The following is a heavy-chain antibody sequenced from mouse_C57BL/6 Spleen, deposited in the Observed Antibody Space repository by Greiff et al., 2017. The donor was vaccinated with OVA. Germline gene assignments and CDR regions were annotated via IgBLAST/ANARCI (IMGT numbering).Heavy chain of an antibody. J-gene: IGHJ4*01. CDR3: ARCITTVRAPYYAMDY. V-gene: IGHV1-80*01. D-gene: IGHD1-1*01. CDR1: GFAFSSYC. CDR2: IYPGDGDT. Sequence: QVQLKESGAELVKPGASVKLSCTASGFAFSSYCMNWVKQRPGKGLEWIGQIYPGDGDTNYNGKFKGKATLTADKSSSTAYMQLSSLTSEDSADYVCARCITTVRAPYYAMDYWGQGTSGTVSS.